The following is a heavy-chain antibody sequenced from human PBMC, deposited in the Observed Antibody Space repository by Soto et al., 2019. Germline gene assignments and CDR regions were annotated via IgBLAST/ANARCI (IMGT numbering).Heavy chain of an antibody. Sequence: EEQLLESGGGLVQPGGSLRLSCAASGFSFGNCAMSWVRQAPGKGLEWVSAISGSGDATYYADSVKGRFTTSRDNSKNTLYLQMNSLRAEDTALYYCAKENHGSGSDCWGQGTLVTVSS. CDR3: AKENHGSGSDC. J-gene: IGHJ4*02. CDR2: ISGSGDAT. CDR1: GFSFGNCA. D-gene: IGHD3-10*01. V-gene: IGHV3-23*01.